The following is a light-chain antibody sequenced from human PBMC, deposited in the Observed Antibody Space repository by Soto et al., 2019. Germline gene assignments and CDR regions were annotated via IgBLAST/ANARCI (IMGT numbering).Light chain of an antibody. J-gene: IGKJ4*01. CDR2: TAS. V-gene: IGKV1-9*01. Sequence: DIQLTQSPSFLSASVGDRVTITCRPSQDINIFLAWYQQKPGKAPKLLIYTASTLQSGVPSRFSGSGSGTEFTLTISSLQPEDFATSYCQQLNNYPLTFGGGTTVEIK. CDR1: QDINIF. CDR3: QQLNNYPLT.